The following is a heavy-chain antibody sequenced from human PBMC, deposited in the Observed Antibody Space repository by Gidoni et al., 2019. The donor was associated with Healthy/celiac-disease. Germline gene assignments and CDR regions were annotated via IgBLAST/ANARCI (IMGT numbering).Heavy chain of an antibody. CDR3: ARHFGKLLQRTGEGTRYYYYGMDV. Sequence: QLQLQESGPGLVKPSETLSLTCTVSGGSISSSSYYWGWIRQPPGKGLEWIGSIYYSGSTYYNPSLKSRVTISVDTSKNQFSLKLSSVTAADTAVYYCARHFGKLLQRTGEGTRYYYYGMDVWGQGTTVTVSS. J-gene: IGHJ6*02. CDR2: IYYSGST. V-gene: IGHV4-39*01. CDR1: GGSISSSSYY. D-gene: IGHD2-15*01.